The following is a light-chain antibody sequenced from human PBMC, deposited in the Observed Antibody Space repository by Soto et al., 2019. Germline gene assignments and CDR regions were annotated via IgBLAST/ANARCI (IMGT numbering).Light chain of an antibody. Sequence: EIVLTQSPATLSLSPGESATLSCRASQSLNKFLVWYQQKPGQAPRLLISDASKRATGIPARFSGSGSGTDFTLSISSLEPEDSATYYCQQSYSTPLTFGGGTKVEIK. V-gene: IGKV3-11*01. CDR1: QSLNKF. CDR2: DAS. CDR3: QQSYSTPLT. J-gene: IGKJ4*01.